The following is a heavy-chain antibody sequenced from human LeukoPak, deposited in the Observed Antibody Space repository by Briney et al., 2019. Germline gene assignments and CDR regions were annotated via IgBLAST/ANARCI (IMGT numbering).Heavy chain of an antibody. V-gene: IGHV3-33*08. Sequence: PGGSLRLSCAASGFSLSSYAMSWVRQAPGKGAEWVAVIWHNGRNKYYADFVKGRFTVSRDNSKNTLYLQMSSLRAEDTAVYYCARDRGSDDPIDYWGQGTPVTVSS. CDR1: GFSLSSYA. CDR2: IWHNGRNK. D-gene: IGHD2-15*01. J-gene: IGHJ4*02. CDR3: ARDRGSDDPIDY.